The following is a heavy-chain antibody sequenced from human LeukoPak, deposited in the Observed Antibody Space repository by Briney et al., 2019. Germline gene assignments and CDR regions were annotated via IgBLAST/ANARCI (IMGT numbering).Heavy chain of an antibody. CDR2: INSDGSST. CDR3: ARDQRHIVVVTAGDAFDI. J-gene: IGHJ3*02. CDR1: GFTFSSYW. Sequence: PGGSLRLSCAASGFTFSSYWMHWVRQAPGKGLVWVSRINSDGSSTSYADSVKGRFTISRDNAKNTLYLQMNSLRAEDTAVYYCARDQRHIVVVTAGDAFDIWGQGTMVTVSS. V-gene: IGHV3-74*01. D-gene: IGHD2-21*02.